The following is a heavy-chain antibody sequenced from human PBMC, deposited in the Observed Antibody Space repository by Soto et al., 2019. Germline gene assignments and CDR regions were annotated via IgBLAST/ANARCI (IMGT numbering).Heavy chain of an antibody. CDR1: GGSISSYY. V-gene: IGHV4-4*07. Sequence: SETLSLTCTVSGGSISSYYWNWIRQPAGKGLEWIGRIYTSGSTNYNPSLKSRVTMSVDTSKNQFSLKLSSVTAADTAVYYCARAPSSGYDFWSGYYTYYYYGMDVWGQGTTVTVSS. D-gene: IGHD3-3*01. CDR3: ARAPSSGYDFWSGYYTYYYYGMDV. J-gene: IGHJ6*02. CDR2: IYTSGST.